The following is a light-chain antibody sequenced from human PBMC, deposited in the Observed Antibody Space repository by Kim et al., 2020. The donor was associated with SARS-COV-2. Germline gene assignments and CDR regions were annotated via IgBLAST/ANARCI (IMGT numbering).Light chain of an antibody. V-gene: IGKV3-11*01. CDR1: QSVSSY. Sequence: EIVLTQSPATLSLSPGERATFSCRASQSVSSYLAWYQQKPGQAPRLLIYDASNRATGIPARFSGSGSGTDFTLTISSLEPEDFAVYYCQQRTNRPPFTFGPGTKVDIK. J-gene: IGKJ3*01. CDR3: QQRTNRPPFT. CDR2: DAS.